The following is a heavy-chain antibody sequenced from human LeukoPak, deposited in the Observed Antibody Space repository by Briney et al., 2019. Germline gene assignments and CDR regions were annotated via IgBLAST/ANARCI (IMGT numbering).Heavy chain of an antibody. CDR3: AKDKTLAAAGTHFLAHY. CDR2: ISWNSGSI. D-gene: IGHD6-13*01. J-gene: IGHJ4*02. CDR1: GFTFYDYA. V-gene: IGHV3-9*01. Sequence: PWGSLRLSCVASGFTFYDYAMHWVRQAPGKGLEWVSGISWNSGSIGYADSVKGRFTISRDNAKNSLYLQMNSLRAEDTALYYCAKDKTLAAAGTHFLAHYWGQGTLVTVSS.